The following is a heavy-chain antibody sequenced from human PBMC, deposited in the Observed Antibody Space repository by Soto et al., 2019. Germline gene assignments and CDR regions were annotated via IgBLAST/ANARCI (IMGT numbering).Heavy chain of an antibody. D-gene: IGHD6-13*01. V-gene: IGHV2-5*01. CDR2: IYWNDDK. Sequence: SGPTLVNPTQTLTLTCTFSGFSLSTSGVGVGWIRQPPGKALGWLALIYWNDDKRYSPSLKSRLTITKDTSKNQVVLTMTNMDPVDTATYYCAHRLPTPSIAAAGNNWFDPWGQGTLVTLSS. J-gene: IGHJ5*02. CDR1: GFSLSTSGVG. CDR3: AHRLPTPSIAAAGNNWFDP.